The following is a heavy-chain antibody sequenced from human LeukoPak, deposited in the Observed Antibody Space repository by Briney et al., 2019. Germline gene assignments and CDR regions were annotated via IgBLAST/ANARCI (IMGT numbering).Heavy chain of an antibody. CDR1: GFTFSSYY. CDR2: IRQDGSEK. Sequence: GGSLRLSCAVSGFTFSSYYMSWVRQGPGKGLEWVAKIRQDGSEKYYVDSVKGRFTISRDNAKNSLYLQMNSLRDEDTAVYYCVRDHYYSFDYWGQGTLVTVSS. J-gene: IGHJ4*02. CDR3: VRDHYYSFDY. D-gene: IGHD2/OR15-2a*01. V-gene: IGHV3-7*01.